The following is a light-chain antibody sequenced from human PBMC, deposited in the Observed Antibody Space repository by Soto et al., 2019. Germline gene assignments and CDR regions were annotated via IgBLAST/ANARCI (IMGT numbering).Light chain of an antibody. CDR2: HNT. V-gene: IGLV1-40*01. CDR3: QSYDSGLSGSEL. Sequence: QSVLTQPPSVSGAPGQRVTISCTGNSSNIGAGYDVHWYQHLSGTAPKLLIYHNTNRPSGVPDRFSGSKSGTSASLAITGLQAEDEADYYCQSYDSGLSGSELFGGGTKLTVL. CDR1: SSNIGAGYD. J-gene: IGLJ3*02.